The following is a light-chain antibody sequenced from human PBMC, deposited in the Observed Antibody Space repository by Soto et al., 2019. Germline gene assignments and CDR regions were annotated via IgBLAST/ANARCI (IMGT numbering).Light chain of an antibody. CDR1: RSNIGTNT. CDR3: TTWDDSLNGPV. CDR2: SND. J-gene: IGLJ2*01. Sequence: QSVLTQPPSASVSPGQRVTISCSGSRSNIGTNTVNWYQHLPGTAPKLLIFSNDQRPSGVPDRFSGSKSGTSASLAISGLQSEDVADYFCTTWDDSLNGPVFGGGTKVTVL. V-gene: IGLV1-44*01.